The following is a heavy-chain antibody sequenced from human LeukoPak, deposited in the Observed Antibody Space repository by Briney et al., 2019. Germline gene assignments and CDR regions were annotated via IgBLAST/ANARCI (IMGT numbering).Heavy chain of an antibody. D-gene: IGHD6-6*01. V-gene: IGHV4-34*01. J-gene: IGHJ4*02. CDR2: INHSGST. CDR1: GGSFSGYY. Sequence: PSETLSLTCAVYGGSFSGYYWSWIRQPPGKGLEWIGEINHSGSTNYNPSLKSRVTISVDTSKNQFSLKLSSVTAADTAVYYCARLYSSSLKSGDDYWGQGTLVTVSS. CDR3: ARLYSSSLKSGDDY.